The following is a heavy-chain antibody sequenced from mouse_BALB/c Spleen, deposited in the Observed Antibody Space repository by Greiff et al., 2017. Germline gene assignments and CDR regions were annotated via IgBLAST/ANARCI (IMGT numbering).Heavy chain of an antibody. J-gene: IGHJ2*01. Sequence: EVKLQQSGPELVKPGASVKMSCKASGYTFTSYVMHWVKQKPGQGLEWIGYINPYNDGTKYNEKFKGKATLTSDKSSSTAYMELSSLTSEDSAVYYCARTLITTVVYFDYWGQGTTLTVSS. CDR1: GYTFTSYV. CDR3: ARTLITTVVYFDY. CDR2: INPYNDGT. D-gene: IGHD1-1*01. V-gene: IGHV1-14*01.